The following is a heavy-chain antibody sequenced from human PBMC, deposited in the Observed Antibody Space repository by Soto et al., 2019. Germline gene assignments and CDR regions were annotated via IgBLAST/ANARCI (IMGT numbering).Heavy chain of an antibody. V-gene: IGHV1-3*01. CDR3: ARAVAVAADFAS. CDR1: GYTLTCYA. CDR2: VNSGNGNA. Sequence: APGKCSCKASGYTLTCYAMHWGGPAPAQRLDWSGLVNSGNGNAKYSQKFQGRVTITRDTSPSTTYIERSSLRSEDTAVYYCARAVAVAADFASWGQGTLVTVS. D-gene: IGHD6-19*01. J-gene: IGHJ4*02.